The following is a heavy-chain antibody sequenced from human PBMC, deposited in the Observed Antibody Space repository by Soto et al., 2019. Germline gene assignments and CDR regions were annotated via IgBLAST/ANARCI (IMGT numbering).Heavy chain of an antibody. D-gene: IGHD4-17*01. J-gene: IGHJ6*02. Sequence: QVQLVESGGGVVQPGRSLRLSCAASGFTFSSYAMHWVRQAPGKGLEWVAVISYDGSNKYYADSVKGRFTISRDNSKNTLYLQMNSLRAEDTAVYYCARSYGDYDYYYGMDVWGQGTTVTVSS. CDR3: ARSYGDYDYYYGMDV. CDR2: ISYDGSNK. CDR1: GFTFSSYA. V-gene: IGHV3-30-3*01.